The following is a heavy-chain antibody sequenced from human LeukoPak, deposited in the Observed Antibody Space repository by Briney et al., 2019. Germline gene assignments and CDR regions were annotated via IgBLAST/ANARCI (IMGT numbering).Heavy chain of an antibody. CDR3: ARGYYDSSGYYQGYYYYYMDV. V-gene: IGHV4-34*01. CDR1: GGSFSGYY. CDR2: INHSGST. D-gene: IGHD3-22*01. J-gene: IGHJ6*03. Sequence: SETLSLTCAVYGGSFSGYYWSWIRQPPGKGLEWIGEINHSGSTNYNPSLKSRVTISVDTSKNQFSLKLSSVTAADTAVYYCARGYYDSSGYYQGYYYYYMDVWAKGTTVTVSS.